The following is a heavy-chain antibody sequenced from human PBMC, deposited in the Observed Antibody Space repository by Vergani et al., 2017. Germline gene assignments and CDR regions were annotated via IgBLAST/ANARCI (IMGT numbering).Heavy chain of an antibody. CDR3: ARGIAAAGNFDY. Sequence: QVQLQESGPGLVKPSETLSLTCTVSGGSISSYYWSWIRQPPGKGLEWIGYIYYSGSTNYHPSLKSRVTISVDTSKNQFSLKLSSVTAADTAVYYCARGIAAAGNFDYWGQGTLVTVSS. J-gene: IGHJ4*02. CDR2: IYYSGST. CDR1: GGSISSYY. D-gene: IGHD6-13*01. V-gene: IGHV4-59*01.